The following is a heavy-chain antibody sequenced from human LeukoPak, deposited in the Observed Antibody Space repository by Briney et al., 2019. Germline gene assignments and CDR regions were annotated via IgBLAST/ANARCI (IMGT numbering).Heavy chain of an antibody. J-gene: IGHJ3*02. CDR3: AREVLRWENTVVIPAAGTHAFDI. Sequence: RSGGSLRLSCAASGSTFSNYAMSWVRQAPGKGLEWVSAISRSGGSTYYADSVKGRFTISRDNSKNTLYLQMNSLGAEDTAVYFCAREVLRWENTVVIPAAGTHAFDIWGQGTMVTVSS. CDR2: ISRSGGST. V-gene: IGHV3-23*01. CDR1: GSTFSNYA. D-gene: IGHD2-2*01.